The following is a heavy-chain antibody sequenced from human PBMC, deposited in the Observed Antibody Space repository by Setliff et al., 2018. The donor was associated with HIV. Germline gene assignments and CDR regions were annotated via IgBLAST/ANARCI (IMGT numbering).Heavy chain of an antibody. CDR2: ISYSGST. CDR1: GGSISSGGYY. Sequence: SETLSLTCTVSGGSISSGGYYWSWIRQHPGKGLEWIGYISYSGSTYFNPSLKSRVAITVATSEHQFSLILNSVTAADTAVYYCASGSGSHYNSGDWYFDRWGRGTLVTVSS. D-gene: IGHD3-10*01. CDR3: ASGSGSHYNSGDWYFDR. J-gene: IGHJ2*01. V-gene: IGHV4-31*03.